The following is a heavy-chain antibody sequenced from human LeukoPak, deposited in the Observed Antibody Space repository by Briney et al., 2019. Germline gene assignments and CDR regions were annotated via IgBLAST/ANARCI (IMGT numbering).Heavy chain of an antibody. D-gene: IGHD3-10*01. CDR3: ARYYFVSGSYPLRLDS. CDR2: ISSDVSYT. CDR1: GFTFSNYG. Sequence: GGSLRLSCVASGFTFSNYGMHWVRQAPGKGLVWVSRISSDVSYTSYADSVKGRFTISRDNAKNTLYLQMNSLTAEDTAVYYCARYYFVSGSYPLRLDSWGQGTLVTVSS. J-gene: IGHJ4*02. V-gene: IGHV3-74*01.